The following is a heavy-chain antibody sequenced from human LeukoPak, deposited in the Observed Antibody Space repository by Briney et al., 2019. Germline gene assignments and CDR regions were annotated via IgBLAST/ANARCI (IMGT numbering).Heavy chain of an antibody. CDR3: ASFFWSGYYRNYYYYMDV. J-gene: IGHJ6*03. CDR1: GGSFSGYY. V-gene: IGHV4-34*01. CDR2: INHSGGT. D-gene: IGHD3-3*01. Sequence: SETLSLTCAVYGGSFSGYYWSWIRQPPGKGPEWIGEINHSGGTNYNPSLKSRVTISLDTSKNQFSLKLSSVTAADTAVYYCASFFWSGYYRNYYYYMDVWGKGTTVTVSS.